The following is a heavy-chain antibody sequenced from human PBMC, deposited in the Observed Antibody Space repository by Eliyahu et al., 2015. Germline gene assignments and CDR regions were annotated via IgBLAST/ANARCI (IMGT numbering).Heavy chain of an antibody. D-gene: IGHD1-1*01. CDR1: GGSFSGYY. V-gene: IGHV4-34*01. CDR3: ARVPNWRNNYYFDY. J-gene: IGHJ4*02. CDR2: INHSGST. Sequence: QVQLQQWGAGLLKPSETLSLTCAVYGGSFSGYYWSWIRQPPGKGLEWIGEINHSGSTNYNPSLKSRVTISVDTSKNQFSLKLSSVTAADTAVYYCARVPNWRNNYYFDYWGQGTLVTVSS.